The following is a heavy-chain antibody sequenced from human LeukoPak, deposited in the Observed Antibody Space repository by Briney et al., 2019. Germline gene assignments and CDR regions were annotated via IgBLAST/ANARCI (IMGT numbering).Heavy chain of an antibody. V-gene: IGHV4-59*01. D-gene: IGHD5-24*01. CDR1: GGSISSYY. J-gene: IGHJ4*02. Sequence: TSETLSLTCTVSGGSISSYYWSWIRQPPGKGLEWIGYIYYSGSPNYNPSLKSRVTISVDTSKNQFSLKMSSVTAADTAVYYCARLKGGYNSYEYWGQGALVTVSS. CDR3: ARLKGGYNSYEY. CDR2: IYYSGSP.